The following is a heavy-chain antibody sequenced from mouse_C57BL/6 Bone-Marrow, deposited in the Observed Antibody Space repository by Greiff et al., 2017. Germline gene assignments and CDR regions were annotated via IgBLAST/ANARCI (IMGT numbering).Heavy chain of an antibody. J-gene: IGHJ2*01. V-gene: IGHV1-69*01. D-gene: IGHD2-2*01. CDR2: IDPSDSYT. Sequence: QVQLKESGAELVMPGASVKLSCKASGYTFTSYWMHWVKQRPGQGLEWIGEIDPSDSYTNYNQKFKGKSTLTVDKSSSTAYMQLSSLTSEDSAVYYWARMGGYDGTEVDYWGQGTTLTVSA. CDR1: GYTFTSYW. CDR3: ARMGGYDGTEVDY.